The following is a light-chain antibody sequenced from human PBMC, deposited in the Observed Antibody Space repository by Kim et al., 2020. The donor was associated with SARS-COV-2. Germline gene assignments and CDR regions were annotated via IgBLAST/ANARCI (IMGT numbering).Light chain of an antibody. CDR1: QSVSSY. Sequence: DIQMTQFPSSLSASVGDRVTITCRASQSVSSYLNWYQQKPGKAPNLLIYAASSLQSGVPSRFSGDGSVTEFTLTISNVQSEDFTTYCCHQGYRFPCTFGQGTKLEI. CDR3: HQGYRFPCT. CDR2: AAS. V-gene: IGKV1-39*01. J-gene: IGKJ2*02.